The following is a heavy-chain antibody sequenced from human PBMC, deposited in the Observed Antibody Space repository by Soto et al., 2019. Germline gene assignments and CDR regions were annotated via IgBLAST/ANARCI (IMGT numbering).Heavy chain of an antibody. D-gene: IGHD3-10*01. Sequence: GGSLRLSCEASGFTFTSFAMRWVRQAPGKGLEWVSSITFSGGGTYFADSVRGRFTVSRDNSKNTVYLQMNSLRAEDTAVYYCVKSRVMLLWLGEIYFFASSAHGTLVTGSS. CDR2: ITFSGGGT. V-gene: IGHV3-23*01. CDR1: GFTFTSFA. CDR3: VKSRVMLLWLGEIYFFAS. J-gene: IGHJ4*01.